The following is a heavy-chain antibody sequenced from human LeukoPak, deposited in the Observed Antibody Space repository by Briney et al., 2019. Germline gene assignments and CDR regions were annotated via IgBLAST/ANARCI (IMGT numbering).Heavy chain of an antibody. Sequence: GGSLRLSCAASGFTVSSNYMSWVRQAPGKGLEWVSLIYSGGSTYYADSVKGRFTISRDNSKNTLYLQMNSLRAEDTAVYYCAREKRGSSSGYFAYWGQGTLVTVSS. CDR1: GFTVSSNY. J-gene: IGHJ4*02. D-gene: IGHD6-6*01. CDR3: AREKRGSSSGYFAY. V-gene: IGHV3-66*01. CDR2: IYSGGST.